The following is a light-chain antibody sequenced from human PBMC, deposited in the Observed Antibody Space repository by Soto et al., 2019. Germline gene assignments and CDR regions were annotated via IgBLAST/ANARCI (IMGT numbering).Light chain of an antibody. CDR2: DAS. CDR1: QTISKW. Sequence: DIQMTQSPSTLSASVGDRVTFTCRASQTISKWLVWYQQKPGKAPKVLIFDASILASGVPSRFSGSGYGTEFTLTISSLQPDDFATYYCQQYNGYSTWTFGQGTKVDIK. V-gene: IGKV1-5*01. J-gene: IGKJ1*01. CDR3: QQYNGYSTWT.